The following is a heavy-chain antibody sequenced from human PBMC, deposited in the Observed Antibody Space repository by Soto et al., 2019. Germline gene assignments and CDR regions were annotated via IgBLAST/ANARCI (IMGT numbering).Heavy chain of an antibody. J-gene: IGHJ3*02. Sequence: SVKVSCKASGGTFSSYTISWVRQAPGQGLEWMGRIIPILGIANYAQKFQGRVTITADKSTSTAYMELSSLRSEDTAVYYCATPGYCSGGSCSPTDAFDIWGQGTMVTVS. CDR3: ATPGYCSGGSCSPTDAFDI. V-gene: IGHV1-69*02. CDR1: GGTFSSYT. CDR2: IIPILGIA. D-gene: IGHD2-15*01.